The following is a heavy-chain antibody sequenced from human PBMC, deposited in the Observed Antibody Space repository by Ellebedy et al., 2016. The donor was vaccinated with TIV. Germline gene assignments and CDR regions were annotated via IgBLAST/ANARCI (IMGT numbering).Heavy chain of an antibody. J-gene: IGHJ4*02. CDR2: INPSGGST. D-gene: IGHD4-11*01. CDR3: ARLGSVTTVWYYFDY. Sequence: AASVKVSCKASGYTFTSYYMHWVRQAPGQGLEWMGIINPSGGSTSYAQKLQGRVTMTRDTSTSTVYMELSSLRSKDTAVYYCARLGSVTTVWYYFDYWGQGTLVTVSS. CDR1: GYTFTSYY. V-gene: IGHV1-46*04.